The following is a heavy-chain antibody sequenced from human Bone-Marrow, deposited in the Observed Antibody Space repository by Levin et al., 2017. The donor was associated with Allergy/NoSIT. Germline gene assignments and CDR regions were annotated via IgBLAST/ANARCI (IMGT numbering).Heavy chain of an antibody. J-gene: IGHJ4*02. CDR2: MSPDGSNT. CDR3: ARKVSHYYFDY. D-gene: IGHD5/OR15-5a*01. Sequence: GESLKISCVVSGFTLSDHIIHWVRQAPGRGLEWVGVMSPDGSNTFYADSVKGRFVVSRDNSKSTVYLQMNSLRGEDTALYYCARKVSHYYFDYWGQGTLVTVSA. V-gene: IGHV3-30*09. CDR1: GFTLSDHI.